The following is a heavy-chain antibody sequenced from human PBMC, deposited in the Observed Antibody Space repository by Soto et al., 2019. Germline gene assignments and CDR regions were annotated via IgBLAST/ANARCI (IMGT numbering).Heavy chain of an antibody. V-gene: IGHV3-66*01. CDR1: GFTVGNNY. Sequence: EVQLVESGGGLVQPGGSLRLSCAASGFTVGNNYMNWVRQAPGKGLEWVSVIYSGGRTDYADSVKSRFTISRDSSKNTLFLQMNSLRAEDTAIYYCAARAVAAPRWGQGTLVTVSS. J-gene: IGHJ4*02. CDR2: IYSGGRT. D-gene: IGHD6-19*01. CDR3: AARAVAAPR.